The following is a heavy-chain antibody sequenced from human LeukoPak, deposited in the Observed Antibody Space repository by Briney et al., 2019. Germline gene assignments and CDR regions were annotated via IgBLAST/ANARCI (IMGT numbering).Heavy chain of an antibody. V-gene: IGHV4-34*01. Sequence: ASETLSLTCAVYGGSFSGYYWSWIRQPPGKGLEWIGEINHSGSTNYNPSLKSRVTMSVDTSKNQFSLKLSSVTAADTAVYYCARRKKLRYFDWLLPHSSFDYWGQGTLVTVSS. CDR3: ARRKKLRYFDWLLPHSSFDY. CDR2: INHSGST. J-gene: IGHJ4*02. CDR1: GGSFSGYY. D-gene: IGHD3-9*01.